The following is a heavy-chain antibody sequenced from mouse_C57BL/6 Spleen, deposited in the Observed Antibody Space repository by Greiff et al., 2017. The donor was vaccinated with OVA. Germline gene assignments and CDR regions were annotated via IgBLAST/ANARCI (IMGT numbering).Heavy chain of an antibody. CDR2: INPYNGDT. V-gene: IGHV1-20*01. CDR1: GYSFTGYF. CDR3: ATYYYGSSPFAY. D-gene: IGHD1-1*01. Sequence: EVQLQQSGPELVKPGDSVKISCKASGYSFTGYFMNWVMQSPGKSLEWIGRINPYNGDTFYNQKFKGKATLTVDKSSSTAHMELRSLTSEDSAVYYCATYYYGSSPFAYWGQGTLVTVSA. J-gene: IGHJ3*01.